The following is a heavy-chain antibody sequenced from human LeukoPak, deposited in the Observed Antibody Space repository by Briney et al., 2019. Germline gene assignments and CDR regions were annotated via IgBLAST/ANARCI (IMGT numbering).Heavy chain of an antibody. D-gene: IGHD2/OR15-2a*01. V-gene: IGHV3-23*01. CDR1: GFTFSNYA. CDR2: ISGSGGST. CDR3: AKSREYGGRTTVLGVVDV. J-gene: IGHJ6*04. Sequence: PGGSLRLSCAASGFTFSNYAMSWVRQAPGKGLEWVSGISGSGGSTYYADSVKGRFTISRDNSKNTLYLQLNSQIAEDTAVYYCAKSREYGGRTTVLGVVDVWGKGTTVTVSS.